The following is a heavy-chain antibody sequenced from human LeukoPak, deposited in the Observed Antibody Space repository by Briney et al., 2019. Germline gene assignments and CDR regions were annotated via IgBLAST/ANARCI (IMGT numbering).Heavy chain of an antibody. CDR3: AKEIYGDSTGGRFQQ. J-gene: IGHJ1*01. CDR1: GFTFSSYA. V-gene: IGHV3-23*01. D-gene: IGHD4-17*01. CDR2: ISGSDGST. Sequence: GGSLRLSCAASGFTFSSYAMSWVRQAPGKGLEWVSGISGSDGSTNYADSVKGRFTISRENSKNTLYLQMNSLRAEDTAVYYCAKEIYGDSTGGRFQQWGQGTLVTVSS.